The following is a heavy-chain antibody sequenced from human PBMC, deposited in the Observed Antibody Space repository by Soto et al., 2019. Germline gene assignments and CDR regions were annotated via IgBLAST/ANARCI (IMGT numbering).Heavy chain of an antibody. V-gene: IGHV1-69*13. J-gene: IGHJ5*02. D-gene: IGHD3-9*01. CDR2: IIPIFGTA. CDR1: GGTFSSYA. Sequence: ASVKVSCKASGGTFSSYAISWVRQAPGQGLEWMGGIIPIFGTANYAQKFQGRVTITADESTSTAYMELSSLRSEDTAVYYCARDGGTALDILTGYSRYNWFDPWGQGTLVTVSS. CDR3: ARDGGTALDILTGYSRYNWFDP.